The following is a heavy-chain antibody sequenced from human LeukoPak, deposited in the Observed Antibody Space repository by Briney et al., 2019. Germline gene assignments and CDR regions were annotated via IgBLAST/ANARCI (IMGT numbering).Heavy chain of an antibody. CDR1: GFTFSSYA. D-gene: IGHD2-2*02. J-gene: IGHJ4*02. CDR3: ARDRRDIVVVPAAIGDY. V-gene: IGHV3-23*01. CDR2: ISGSGGST. Sequence: PGGSLRLSCAASGFTFSSYAMSWVRQAPGKGLEWVSAISGSGGSTYYADSVKGRFTISRDNSKNTLYLQMNSLRAEDTAVYYCARDRRDIVVVPAAIGDYWGQGTLVTVSS.